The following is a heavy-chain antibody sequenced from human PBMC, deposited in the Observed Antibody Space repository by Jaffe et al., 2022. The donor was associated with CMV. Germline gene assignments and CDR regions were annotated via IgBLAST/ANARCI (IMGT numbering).Heavy chain of an antibody. V-gene: IGHV3-30*18. Sequence: QVQLVESGGGVVQPGRSLRLSCAASGFTFSSYGMHWVRQAPGKGLEWVAVISYDGSNKYYADSVKGRFTISRDNSKNTLYLQMNSLRAEDTAVYYCAKDSDYDILTGYSNWFDPWGQGTLVTVSS. CDR2: ISYDGSNK. D-gene: IGHD3-9*01. CDR1: GFTFSSYG. CDR3: AKDSDYDILTGYSNWFDP. J-gene: IGHJ5*02.